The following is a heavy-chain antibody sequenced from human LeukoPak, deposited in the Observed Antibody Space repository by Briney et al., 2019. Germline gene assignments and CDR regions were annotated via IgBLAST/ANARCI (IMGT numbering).Heavy chain of an antibody. CDR2: IYPGDSDT. CDR3: ARLGGYSYGDDAFDI. J-gene: IGHJ3*02. CDR1: GYSFTSYW. D-gene: IGHD5-18*01. Sequence: PGESLKISCKGSGYSFTSYWIGWVRQMPGKGLEWMGIIYPGDSDTSHSPSFQGQVTISVDKSISTAYLQWSSLKASDTAMYYCARLGGYSYGDDAFDIWGQGTMVTVSS. V-gene: IGHV5-51*01.